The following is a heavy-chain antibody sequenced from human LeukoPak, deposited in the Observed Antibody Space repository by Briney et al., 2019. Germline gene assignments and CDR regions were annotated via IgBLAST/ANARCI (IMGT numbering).Heavy chain of an antibody. V-gene: IGHV1-2*02. CDR2: INPNSGGT. CDR3: AGDFSSAGELAEYFQH. D-gene: IGHD6-13*01. CDR1: GYTFTGYY. J-gene: IGHJ1*01. Sequence: ASVKVSCKASGYTFTGYYMHWVRQAPGQGLEWMGWINPNSGGTNYAQKFQGRVTMTRDTSISTAYMELSRLRSDDTAVYYCAGDFSSAGELAEYFQHWGQGTLVTVSS.